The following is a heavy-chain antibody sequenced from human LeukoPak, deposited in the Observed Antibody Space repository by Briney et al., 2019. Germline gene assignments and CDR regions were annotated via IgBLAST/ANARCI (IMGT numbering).Heavy chain of an antibody. D-gene: IGHD2-2*01. Sequence: PGGSLRLSCAASGFTFTSYWMHWVRQVPGKGLVWVSRINSDGSFTNYADSVKGRFTISRDNAKSTLYLQMNCLRVEDTAVYFCARDWPAARYYFDYWGQGTLVSVSS. CDR3: ARDWPAARYYFDY. CDR2: INSDGSFT. J-gene: IGHJ4*02. V-gene: IGHV3-74*01. CDR1: GFTFTSYW.